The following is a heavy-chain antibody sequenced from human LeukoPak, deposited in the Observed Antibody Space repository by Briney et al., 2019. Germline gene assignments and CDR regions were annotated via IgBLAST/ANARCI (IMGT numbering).Heavy chain of an antibody. CDR2: ISAYNGDT. Sequence: ASVKVSCKASGYTFTSYGIGWVRQAPGQGLEWMGWISAYNGDTNFAHKVQGRVTMTTDTSTSTAYMELRSLRSDDTAVYYCARVAAGYCSSPSCYMDYWGQGTLVTVSS. CDR3: ARVAAGYCSSPSCYMDY. CDR1: GYTFTSYG. J-gene: IGHJ4*02. V-gene: IGHV1-18*01. D-gene: IGHD2-2*02.